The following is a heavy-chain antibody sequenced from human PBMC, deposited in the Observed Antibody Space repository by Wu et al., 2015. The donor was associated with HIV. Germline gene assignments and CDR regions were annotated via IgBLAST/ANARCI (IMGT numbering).Heavy chain of an antibody. Sequence: QVQLVQSGAEVKKPGASVKVSCKASGYTFTGYYMHWVRQAPGQGLEWMGWINPNSGGTNYAQKFQGRVTMTRDTSISTAYMELSRLRSDDTAVYYCARGPSRANWGLGYFDYWGQGTLVTVSS. CDR2: INPNSGGT. D-gene: IGHD7-27*01. V-gene: IGHV1-2*02. CDR1: GYTFTGYY. J-gene: IGHJ4*02. CDR3: ARGPSRANWGLGYFDY.